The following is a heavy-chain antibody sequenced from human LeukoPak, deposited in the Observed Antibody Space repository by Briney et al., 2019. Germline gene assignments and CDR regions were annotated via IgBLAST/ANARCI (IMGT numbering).Heavy chain of an antibody. Sequence: GGSLRLSCAASGFTFSSYWMTWVRQDPGKGMEWVANIKQDGSAKYYVDSLRGRFSISRDNVKNSLFLQMNSLSDDDTAVYYCARCPYDSTGYYSVPSHLDYWGQGTLVTVSS. D-gene: IGHD3-22*01. V-gene: IGHV3-7*01. CDR1: GFTFSSYW. CDR2: IKQDGSAK. CDR3: ARCPYDSTGYYSVPSHLDY. J-gene: IGHJ4*02.